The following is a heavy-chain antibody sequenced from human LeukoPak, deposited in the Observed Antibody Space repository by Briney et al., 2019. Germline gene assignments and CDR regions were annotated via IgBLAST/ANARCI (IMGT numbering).Heavy chain of an antibody. J-gene: IGHJ4*02. CDR1: GGSISSSSYY. D-gene: IGHD6-6*01. V-gene: IGHV4-39*07. CDR3: ARGGAARPFDY. Sequence: RASETLSLTCTASGGSISSSSYYWGWIRQPPGKGLEWIGSIYYSGSTYYNPSLKSRVTISVDTSKNQFSLKLSSVTAADTAVYYCARGGAARPFDYWGQGTLVTVSS. CDR2: IYYSGST.